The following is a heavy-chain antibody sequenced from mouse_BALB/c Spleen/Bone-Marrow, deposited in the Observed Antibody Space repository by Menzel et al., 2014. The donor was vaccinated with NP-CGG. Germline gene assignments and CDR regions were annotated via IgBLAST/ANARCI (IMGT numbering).Heavy chain of an antibody. D-gene: IGHD2-3*01. J-gene: IGHJ3*01. CDR3: VRGGWLLLFAY. V-gene: IGHV14-3*02. CDR1: GFNIKDTY. Sequence: EVKVVESGAELVRPGASVKLSCTASGFNIKDTYMHWVKQRAEQGLEWIGGIDPANGNTKYDPKFLGKATITADTSSNTAYLQLSSLTSEDTAVYYCVRGGWLLLFAYWGQGTLVTVSA. CDR2: IDPANGNT.